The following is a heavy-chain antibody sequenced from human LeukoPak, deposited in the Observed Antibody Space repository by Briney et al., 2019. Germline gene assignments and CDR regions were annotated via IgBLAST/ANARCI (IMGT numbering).Heavy chain of an antibody. CDR3: ARVKVSVGTLLKDAFDI. CDR1: GYTFISYY. Sequence: GASVKVSCKASGYTFISYYIHWVRQAPGQGLEWMGVINPSSGSPSYAQNFQGRVTMTRDTSTSTVYMELSSLRPEDTAVYYCARVKVSVGTLLKDAFDIWGQGTMVTVSS. D-gene: IGHD1-26*01. CDR2: INPSSGSP. J-gene: IGHJ3*02. V-gene: IGHV1-46*01.